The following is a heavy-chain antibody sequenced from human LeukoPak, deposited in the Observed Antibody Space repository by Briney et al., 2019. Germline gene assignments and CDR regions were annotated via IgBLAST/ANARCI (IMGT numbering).Heavy chain of an antibody. CDR2: VSNDGDNR. D-gene: IGHD3-16*02. CDR1: GFTFRNYA. CDR3: VRGDDYLWGSYRPFEY. Sequence: GGSLTLSCAASGFTFRNYAMHWDRQAPGKGREWVAFVSNDGDNRYYTDSVKGRFTVSRDNSKNTLYLQMNSLKTEDTALYYCVRGDDYLWGSYRPFEYWGQGTLVTVSS. V-gene: IGHV3-30-3*01. J-gene: IGHJ4*02.